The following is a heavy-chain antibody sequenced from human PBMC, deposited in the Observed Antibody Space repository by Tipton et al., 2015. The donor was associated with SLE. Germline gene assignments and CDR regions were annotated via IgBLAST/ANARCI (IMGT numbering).Heavy chain of an antibody. J-gene: IGHJ4*02. V-gene: IGHV4-61*09. Sequence: TLSLTCTVSGGSISSGDYYWSWIRQPPGKGLEWIGYIYTSGSTNYNPSLKSRVTISVDTSKNQFSLKLSSVTAADTAVYYCASVAAASYFDYWGQGTLVTVSS. D-gene: IGHD6-13*01. CDR2: IYTSGST. CDR1: GGSISSGDYY. CDR3: ASVAAASYFDY.